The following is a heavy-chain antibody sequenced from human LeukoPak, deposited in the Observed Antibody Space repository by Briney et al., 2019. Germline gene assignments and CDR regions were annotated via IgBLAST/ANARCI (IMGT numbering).Heavy chain of an antibody. CDR2: ISSSSSYT. J-gene: IGHJ6*02. CDR3: ARAMDV. Sequence: GKGLEWVSYISSSSSYTNYADSVKGRFTISRDNAKNSLYLQMNSLRAEDTAVYYCARAMDVWGQGTTVTVFS. V-gene: IGHV3-11*03.